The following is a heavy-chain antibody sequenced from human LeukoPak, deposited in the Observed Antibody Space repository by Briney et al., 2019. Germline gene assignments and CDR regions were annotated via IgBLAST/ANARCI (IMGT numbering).Heavy chain of an antibody. J-gene: IGHJ4*02. Sequence: GGSLRLSCAASGFTFSDYYMSWIRQAPGKGLEWVSYISYSSTYTDYADSVKGRFTISRDNAKNSLYLQMNSLRAGDTAVYYCVRDHGGNYFDYWSQGTLVTVSS. CDR3: VRDHGGNYFDY. CDR2: ISYSSTYT. CDR1: GFTFSDYY. V-gene: IGHV3-11*05. D-gene: IGHD3-10*01.